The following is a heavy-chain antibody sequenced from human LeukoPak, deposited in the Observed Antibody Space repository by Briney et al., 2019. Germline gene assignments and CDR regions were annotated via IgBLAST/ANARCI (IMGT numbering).Heavy chain of an antibody. CDR2: IIPIFGTA. J-gene: IGHJ4*02. CDR1: GGTFIGYA. CDR3: ARDAEMATIPSYFDY. V-gene: IGHV1-69*13. Sequence: ASVKVSCKASGGTFIGYAISWVRQAPGQGLEWMGGIIPIFGTANYAQKFQGRVTITADESTSTAYMELSSLRSEDTAVYYCARDAEMATIPSYFDYWGQGTLVTVSS. D-gene: IGHD5-24*01.